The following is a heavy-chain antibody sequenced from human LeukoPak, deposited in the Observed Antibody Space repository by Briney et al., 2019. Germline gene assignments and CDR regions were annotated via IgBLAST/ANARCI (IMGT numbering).Heavy chain of an antibody. D-gene: IGHD6-19*01. CDR1: GDSISSYF. CDR3: ARAGVQWQRPRDYYYYYMDV. J-gene: IGHJ6*03. Sequence: PSETLSLTCTVSGDSISSYFWTWIRQPAGQGLEWIGRIYSSGSTNYNPSLKSRVTISVDKSRNQFSLKLSSVTAADTAVYYCARAGVQWQRPRDYYYYYMDVWGKGSTVTVSS. V-gene: IGHV4-4*07. CDR2: IYSSGST.